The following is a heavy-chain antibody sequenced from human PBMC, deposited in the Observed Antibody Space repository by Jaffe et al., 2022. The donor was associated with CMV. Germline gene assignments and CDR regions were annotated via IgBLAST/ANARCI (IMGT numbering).Heavy chain of an antibody. CDR1: GGSLISDSYY. CDR3: ALMGLQSYAVDV. V-gene: IGHV4-39*01. D-gene: IGHD1-1*01. J-gene: IGHJ6*02. Sequence: QLQLQESGPGLVMPSETLSLTCTVSGGSLISDSYYWGWFRQPPGKGLEWIASITHGGSTYYNPSLRSRVAISIDTSKSQFSLEVTSVTAADTAVYYCALMGLQSYAVDVWGQGTTVTVS. CDR2: ITHGGST.